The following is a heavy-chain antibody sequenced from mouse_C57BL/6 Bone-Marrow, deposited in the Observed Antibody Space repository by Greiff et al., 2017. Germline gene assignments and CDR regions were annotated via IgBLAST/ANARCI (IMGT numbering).Heavy chain of an antibody. D-gene: IGHD2-12*01. V-gene: IGHV14-4*01. CDR2: IDPEDGDT. CDR3: TPFGYSYLGPWFAY. CDR1: GFNIKDDY. Sequence: EVQLQQSGAELVRPGASVKLSCTASGFNIKDDYMHWVKQRPEQGLEWIGWIDPEDGDTEYASKFQGKATITADTSSNTAYLQLSSLTSYDTAVYYCTPFGYSYLGPWFAYWGQGTLVTVSA. J-gene: IGHJ3*01.